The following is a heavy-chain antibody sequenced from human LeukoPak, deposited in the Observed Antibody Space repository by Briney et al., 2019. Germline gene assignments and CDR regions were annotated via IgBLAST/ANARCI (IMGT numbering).Heavy chain of an antibody. J-gene: IGHJ2*01. Sequence: ESLKISRKGSGFRFTSFWIGWVRPMSGKGPELIGIIYPGDSDTRYSPSFQGQVTISAHRPIRTAYLHWSSLKASDTAMYYCARRANMVTTRFFDLWGRGTLVSVSS. V-gene: IGHV5-51*04. CDR1: GFRFTSFW. CDR2: IYPGDSDT. D-gene: IGHD4-17*01. CDR3: ARRANMVTTRFFDL.